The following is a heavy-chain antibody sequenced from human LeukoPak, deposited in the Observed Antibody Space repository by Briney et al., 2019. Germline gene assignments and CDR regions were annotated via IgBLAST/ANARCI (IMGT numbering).Heavy chain of an antibody. Sequence: ASVKVSCTASGGTFSSYAISWVRQAPGQGLEWMGIINPSGGSTSYAQKFQGRVTMTRDTSTSTVYMELSSLRSEDTAVYYCASGHSGSYLGIDYWGQGTLVTVSS. CDR3: ASGHSGSYLGIDY. CDR1: GGTFSSYA. J-gene: IGHJ4*02. D-gene: IGHD1-26*01. CDR2: INPSGGST. V-gene: IGHV1-46*01.